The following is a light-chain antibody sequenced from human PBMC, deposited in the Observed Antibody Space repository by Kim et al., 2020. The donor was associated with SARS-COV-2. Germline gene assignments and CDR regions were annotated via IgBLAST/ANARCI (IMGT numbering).Light chain of an antibody. CDR3: QQYYLWPRT. CDR2: GAS. Sequence: VPQGEGVTRAGRASERTNNNLAGYNRKPGQAPRLVIYGASTRATGIPARFSGSGSGTEFTLTISSLQPEDSAVYNCQQYYLWPRTFGVGTKVDIK. CDR1: ERTNNN. V-gene: IGKV3-15*01. J-gene: IGKJ4*02.